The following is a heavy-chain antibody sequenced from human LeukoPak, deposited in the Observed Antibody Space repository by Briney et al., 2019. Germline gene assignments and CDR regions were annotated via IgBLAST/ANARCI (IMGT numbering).Heavy chain of an antibody. CDR3: GRVXPATLKPYYFDY. CDR2: IYTSGST. D-gene: IGHD1-14*01. V-gene: IGHV4-4*07. Sequence: PSETLSLTCTASGGSISSYYWSWVRQPAGKGLEWIGRIYTSGSTNYNPSLKSRVTMSVDKSKNQFSLKLSYVTAADTAGYYCGRVXPATLKPYYFDYWGQGTLVTVXS. J-gene: IGHJ4*02. CDR1: GGSISSYY.